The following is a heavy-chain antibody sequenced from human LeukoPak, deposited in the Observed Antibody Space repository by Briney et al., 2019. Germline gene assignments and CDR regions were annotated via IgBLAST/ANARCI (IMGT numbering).Heavy chain of an antibody. CDR3: ARGLEVVVVPAARPGIAAAAWFDP. CDR2: IYYSGNT. D-gene: IGHD2-2*01. J-gene: IGHJ5*02. V-gene: IGHV4-59*12. Sequence: PSETLSLTCTVSGGSISTYYWSWIRQPPGKGLEWIGYIYYSGNTIYNSSLKSRVTISVDTSKNQFSLKLSSVTAADTAVYYCARGLEVVVVPAARPGIAAAAWFDPWGQGTVVTVSS. CDR1: GGSISTYY.